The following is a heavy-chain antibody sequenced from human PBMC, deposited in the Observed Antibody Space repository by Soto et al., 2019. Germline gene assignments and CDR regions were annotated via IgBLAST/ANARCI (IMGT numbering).Heavy chain of an antibody. CDR2: INHSGST. CDR1: GGSFSGYY. Sequence: QVQLQQWGAGLLKPSETLSLTCAVYGGSFSGYYWSWIRQPPGKGLEWIGEINHSGSTNYNPSLKSRVTISVDTYKNQFSLKLSSVTAADTAVYYCARGPLYYDFWSGYLAWYFDLWGRGTLVTVSS. D-gene: IGHD3-3*01. CDR3: ARGPLYYDFWSGYLAWYFDL. J-gene: IGHJ2*01. V-gene: IGHV4-34*01.